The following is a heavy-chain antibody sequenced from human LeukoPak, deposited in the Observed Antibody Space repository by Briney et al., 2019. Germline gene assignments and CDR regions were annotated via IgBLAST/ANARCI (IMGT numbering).Heavy chain of an antibody. Sequence: GGSLRLSCAASGFTFSSYAMSWVRQAPGEGLEWVSAVDGSSYNTYYADSVRGRFTISRDNSENTLYLQMNSLSDDDTAVYYCAKDSAAAGGHDFDFWGQGTLVTVSS. D-gene: IGHD6-13*01. CDR3: AKDSAAAGGHDFDF. J-gene: IGHJ4*02. V-gene: IGHV3-23*01. CDR2: VDGSSYNT. CDR1: GFTFSSYA.